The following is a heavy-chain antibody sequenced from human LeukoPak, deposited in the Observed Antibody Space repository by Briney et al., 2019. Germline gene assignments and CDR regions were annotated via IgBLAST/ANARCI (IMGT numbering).Heavy chain of an antibody. CDR1: GFTFSSYA. CDR2: ISGSGGST. V-gene: IGHV3-23*01. J-gene: IGHJ5*02. CDR3: ARDGKEQLCSGGSCYFYNWFDP. D-gene: IGHD2-15*01. Sequence: PGGSLRLSCAASGFTFSSYAMSWVRQAPGKGLEWVSAISGSGGSTYYADSVKGRFTISRDNSKNTLYLQMNSLRAEDTAVYYCARDGKEQLCSGGSCYFYNWFDPWGQGTLVTVSS.